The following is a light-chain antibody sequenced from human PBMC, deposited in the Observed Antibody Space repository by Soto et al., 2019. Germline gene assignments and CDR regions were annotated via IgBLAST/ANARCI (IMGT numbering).Light chain of an antibody. CDR3: QESYRTPLT. Sequence: DIQMTQSPSSLSASVGDRVTITCRASQTINAYLNWYQQKPGKAPKLLIYAASSLQSWVPSRFSGSGSGTDFTLTISSLQPEDFATYYCQESYRTPLTFGQGTRLEI. CDR1: QTINAY. CDR2: AAS. V-gene: IGKV1-39*01. J-gene: IGKJ2*01.